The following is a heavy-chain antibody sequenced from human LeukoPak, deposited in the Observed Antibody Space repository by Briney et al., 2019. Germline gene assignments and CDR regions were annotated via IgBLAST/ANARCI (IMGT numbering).Heavy chain of an antibody. CDR2: IYYSGST. D-gene: IGHD3-22*01. Sequence: SETLSLTCTVSGGSISSGDYYWSWIRQPPGKGLAWIGYIYYSGSTYYNPSLKSRVTISVDTSKNQFSLKLSSVTAADTAVYYCARAEAPDNSSGYYYYYYYMDVWGKGTTVTVSS. V-gene: IGHV4-30-4*08. J-gene: IGHJ6*03. CDR3: ARAEAPDNSSGYYYYYYYMDV. CDR1: GGSISSGDYY.